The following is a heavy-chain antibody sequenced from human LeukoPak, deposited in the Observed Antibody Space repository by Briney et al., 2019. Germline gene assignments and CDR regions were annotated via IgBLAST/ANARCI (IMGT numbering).Heavy chain of an antibody. CDR1: GYTFTGYY. D-gene: IGHD1-26*01. J-gene: IGHJ4*02. Sequence: ASVKVSCKASGYTFTGYYMHWVRQAPGQGLEWMGRINPNSGGTNYAQKFQGRVTMTRDTSTSTVYMELSSLRSEDTAVYYCARDRVGATILDYWGQGTLVTVSS. V-gene: IGHV1-2*06. CDR3: ARDRVGATILDY. CDR2: INPNSGGT.